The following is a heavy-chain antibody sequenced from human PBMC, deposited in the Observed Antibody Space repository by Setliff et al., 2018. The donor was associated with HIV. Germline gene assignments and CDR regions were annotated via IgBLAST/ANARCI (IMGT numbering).Heavy chain of an antibody. CDR3: ASGRYYDFWSGFDYYFDY. Sequence: PSETLSLTCTVSGGSITSHYWSWIRQPPGKGLEWIGYIFYSGSTNYNPSLKSRVTISIDTSKNQFSLKLDSVTAADTAVYYCASGRYYDFWSGFDYYFDYWGQGTLVTVSS. D-gene: IGHD3-3*01. V-gene: IGHV4-59*11. J-gene: IGHJ4*02. CDR1: GGSITSHY. CDR2: IFYSGST.